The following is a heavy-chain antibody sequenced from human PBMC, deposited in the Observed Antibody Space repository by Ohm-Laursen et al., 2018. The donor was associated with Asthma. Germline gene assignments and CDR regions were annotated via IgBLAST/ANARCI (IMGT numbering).Heavy chain of an antibody. CDR2: IYIRNT. D-gene: IGHD3-10*01. Sequence: GSSVKVSCKPSGYSLSSYAISWVRQAPGQRPEWMGWIYIRNTNYAPKFRDRITLSTDTSTNTAYMDLRSLRSDDTAVYYCVRDLVDRFDYWGQGSLAIASS. J-gene: IGHJ4*02. CDR3: VRDLVDRFDY. V-gene: IGHV1-18*04. CDR1: GYSLSSYA.